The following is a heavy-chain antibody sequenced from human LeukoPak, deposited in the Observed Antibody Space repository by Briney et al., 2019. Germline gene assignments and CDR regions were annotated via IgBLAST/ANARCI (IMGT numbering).Heavy chain of an antibody. CDR1: GFTFSSYA. CDR2: ISGSGGST. CDR3: AKDGKSYFIYPYYFDY. J-gene: IGHJ4*02. V-gene: IGHV3-23*01. Sequence: GGSLRLSCAASGFTFSSYAMSWVRQAPGKGLEWVSAISGSGGSTYYADSVKGRFTISRDNSKNTLYLQMNSLRAEDTAVYYCAKDGKSYFIYPYYFDYWGQGTLVTVSS. D-gene: IGHD3-10*01.